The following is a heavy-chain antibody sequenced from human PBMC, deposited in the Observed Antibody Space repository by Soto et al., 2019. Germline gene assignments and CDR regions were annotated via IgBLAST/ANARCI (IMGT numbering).Heavy chain of an antibody. D-gene: IGHD1-1*01. CDR3: ARLQYNFDY. V-gene: IGHV4-59*08. CDR1: GGSISSYY. Sequence: QVQLQESGPGLVKPSETLSLTRTVSGGSISSYYWSWIRQPPGKGLEWIGYIYYSGSTNYNPSLKSRVTISVDTSKNQFSLKLSSVTAADTAVYYCARLQYNFDYWGQGTLVTVSS. CDR2: IYYSGST. J-gene: IGHJ4*02.